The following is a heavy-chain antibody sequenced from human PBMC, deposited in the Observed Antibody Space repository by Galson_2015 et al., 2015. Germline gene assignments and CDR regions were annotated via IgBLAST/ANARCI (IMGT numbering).Heavy chain of an antibody. J-gene: IGHJ4*02. CDR3: ARALERYSSGWSDPFDY. V-gene: IGHV3-30-3*01. D-gene: IGHD6-19*01. CDR1: GFTFSSYA. Sequence: SLRLSCAASGFTFSSYAMHWVRQAPGKGLEWVAVISYDGSNKYYADSVKGRFTISRDNSKNTLYLQMNSLRAEDTAVYYCARALERYSSGWSDPFDYWGQGTLVTVSS. CDR2: ISYDGSNK.